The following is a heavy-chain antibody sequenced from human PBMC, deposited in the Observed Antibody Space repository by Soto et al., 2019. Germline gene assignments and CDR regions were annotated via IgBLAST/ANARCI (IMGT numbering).Heavy chain of an antibody. Sequence: PSQTLSLTCAISGDSVSSNSAAWNWIRQSPSRGLEWLGRTYYRSKWYNDYAVSVKSRITINPDTSKNQFSLQLNSVTPEDTAVYYCARDPLVSVGYYYYGMDVWGQGTTVTVSS. CDR1: GDSVSSNSAA. CDR2: TYYRSKWYN. V-gene: IGHV6-1*01. D-gene: IGHD6-6*01. CDR3: ARDPLVSVGYYYYGMDV. J-gene: IGHJ6*02.